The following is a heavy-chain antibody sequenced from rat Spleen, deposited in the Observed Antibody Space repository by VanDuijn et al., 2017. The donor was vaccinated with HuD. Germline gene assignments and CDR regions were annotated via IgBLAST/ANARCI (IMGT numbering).Heavy chain of an antibody. CDR3: TRRGYLPDWYFDC. J-gene: IGHJ1*01. Sequence: EVQLVESGGGLVQPGRSMKLSCAVSGFSFSNYDMAWVRQAPTKGPEWVATISTSGSRTYYPDSVKGRFTISRDNARSILNLHMDSLRSEDTAIYYGTRRGYLPDWYFDCWGPGTMVTVSS. V-gene: IGHV5-25*01. CDR2: ISTSGSRT. CDR1: GFSFSNYD. D-gene: IGHD4-4*01.